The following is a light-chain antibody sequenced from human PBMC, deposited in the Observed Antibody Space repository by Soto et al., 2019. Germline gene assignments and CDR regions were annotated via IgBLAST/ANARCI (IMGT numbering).Light chain of an antibody. Sequence: QSALTQPASVSGSPGQSITISCTGTSSDVGGYNFVSWYQQHPGKAPKVMIYDVTNRPSGVSDRFSGSKSGNTASLTISGLQAEDEADYYCSSSTSSSTWVFGGGTKLTVL. CDR2: DVT. CDR3: SSSTSSSTWV. CDR1: SSDVGGYNF. V-gene: IGLV2-14*03. J-gene: IGLJ3*02.